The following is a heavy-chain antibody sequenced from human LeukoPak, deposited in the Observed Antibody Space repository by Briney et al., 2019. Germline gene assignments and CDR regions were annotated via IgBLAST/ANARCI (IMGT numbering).Heavy chain of an antibody. CDR1: GFTFSSYW. CDR3: AKDIQLST. J-gene: IGHJ3*01. CDR2: IKQDGSEK. V-gene: IGHV3-7*04. D-gene: IGHD5-24*01. Sequence: GGSLRLSCAASGFTFSSYWMSWVRQAPGKGLEWVANIKQDGSEKYYVDSVKGRFTISRDNSKNTLSLQMNSLRVEDTAMYFCAKDIQLSTWGLGTMVTVSS.